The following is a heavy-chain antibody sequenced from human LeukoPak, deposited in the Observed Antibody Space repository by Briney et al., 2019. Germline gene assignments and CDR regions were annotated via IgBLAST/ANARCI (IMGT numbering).Heavy chain of an antibody. J-gene: IGHJ4*02. CDR1: GGSFSGYY. CDR2: INHSGST. CDR3: ARELYSSGWYDFDY. Sequence: SETLSLTCAVYGGSFSGYYWSWIRQPPGKGLEWIGEINHSGSTNYNPSLKSRVTISVDTSKNQFSLKLSSVTAADTAVYYCARELYSSGWYDFDYWGQGTLVTVSS. V-gene: IGHV4-34*01. D-gene: IGHD6-19*01.